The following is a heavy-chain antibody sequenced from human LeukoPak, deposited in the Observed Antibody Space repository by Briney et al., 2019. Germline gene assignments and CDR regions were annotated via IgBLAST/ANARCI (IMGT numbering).Heavy chain of an antibody. CDR3: SRQGDSAHYYYYMEV. J-gene: IGHJ6*03. CDR1: GYSFTSYW. Sequence: GASLKISSKGSGYSFTSYWIGWGRQMPGKGLEWMGIIYPVDSDTRYSPSFPGQVTISAAKSITTTYLSWSRLPPSAPALSSCSRQGDSAHYYYYMEVWGKGTTVTVSS. D-gene: IGHD3-16*01. CDR2: IYPVDSDT. V-gene: IGHV5-51*01.